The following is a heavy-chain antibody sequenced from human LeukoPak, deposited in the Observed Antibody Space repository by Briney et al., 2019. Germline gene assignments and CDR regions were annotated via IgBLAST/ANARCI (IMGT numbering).Heavy chain of an antibody. V-gene: IGHV3-7*01. CDR1: GFTFGSYS. Sequence: PGGSLRLSCAASGFTFGSYSMSWVRQAPGKGLEWVANIEQDGSEKYYVDSVKGRFTISRDNAKNSLYLQMNSLRAEDTAVYYCARESDSSGYAPFDYWGQGTLVTVSS. D-gene: IGHD3-22*01. CDR3: ARESDSSGYAPFDY. J-gene: IGHJ4*02. CDR2: IEQDGSEK.